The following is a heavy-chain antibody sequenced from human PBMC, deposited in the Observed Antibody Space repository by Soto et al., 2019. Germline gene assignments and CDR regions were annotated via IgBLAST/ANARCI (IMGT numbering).Heavy chain of an antibody. CDR2: IDSGDGTT. V-gene: IGHV3-11*01. CDR1: GFDFGDYY. J-gene: IGHJ4*02. Sequence: GGSLRLSCTGSGFDFGDYYMSWIRQAPGKGLEWVSYIDSGDGTTYYTDSVKGRFTISRDNAKKTVYLQMSSLRVEDTALYYCVRPYYSSSWYPFDRWGQGTLVTVSS. D-gene: IGHD6-13*01. CDR3: VRPYYSSSWYPFDR.